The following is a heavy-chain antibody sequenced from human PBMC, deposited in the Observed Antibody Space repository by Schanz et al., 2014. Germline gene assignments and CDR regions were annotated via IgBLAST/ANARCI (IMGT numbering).Heavy chain of an antibody. CDR3: ARDLEGYDGGGGGFDP. CDR1: EFTFSSYA. CDR2: ISSSGSYI. D-gene: IGHD2-21*01. J-gene: IGHJ5*02. V-gene: IGHV3-21*01. Sequence: EVQLLESGGGLVRPGGSLRLSCEASEFTFSSYAMHWVRQAPGKGLEWVSSISSSGSYIHYADSVKGRFTISRDNAKNTLYLQMNSLRAEDTAVYYCARDLEGYDGGGGGFDPWGQGTLVTVSS.